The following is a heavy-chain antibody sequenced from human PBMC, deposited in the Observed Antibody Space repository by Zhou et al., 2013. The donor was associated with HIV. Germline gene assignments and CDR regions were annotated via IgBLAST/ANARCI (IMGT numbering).Heavy chain of an antibody. CDR3: ARERRVVTAVDDAFDI. V-gene: IGHV4-34*01. D-gene: IGHD2-21*02. Sequence: QVQLQQWGAGLLKPSETLSLTCAVYGGSFSGYYWSWIRQPPGKGLEWIGEINHSGSTNFNPSLKSRVTISVDTSKKQFSLKLSSVTAADTAMYYCARERRVVTAVDDAFDIWGQGQWSPSLQ. CDR2: INHSGST. J-gene: IGHJ3*02. CDR1: GGSFSGYY.